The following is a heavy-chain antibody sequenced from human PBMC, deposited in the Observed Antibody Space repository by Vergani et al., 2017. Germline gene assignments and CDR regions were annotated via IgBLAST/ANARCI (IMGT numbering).Heavy chain of an antibody. V-gene: IGHV3-23*01. J-gene: IGHJ6*02. D-gene: IGHD5-12*01. CDR3: AKANPRNSXYDYLYYYHAMDV. Sequence: EVQLLESGGDLVQPGGSLRLSCAASGFTFNHYAMNWVRQAPGKGLECVSGISGSGGSTYYAGSLKGRFTISRDSSKNTLYLQMNSLSAGDTAVYYCAKANPRNSXYDYLYYYHAMDVWGQGTTVTVSS. CDR1: GFTFNHYA. CDR2: ISGSGGST.